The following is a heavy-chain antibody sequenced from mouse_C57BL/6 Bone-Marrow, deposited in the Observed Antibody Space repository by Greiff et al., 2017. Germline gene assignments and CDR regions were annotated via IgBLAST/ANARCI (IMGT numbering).Heavy chain of an antibody. Sequence: QVQLKESGPGLVQPSQSLSITCTVSGFSLTSYGVHWVRQSPGKGLEWLGVIWSGGSTDYNAAFISRLSISKDNSKSQVFFKMTSLQADDTAIYYCARIPLHSWFAYWGQGTLVTVSA. CDR2: IWSGGST. CDR1: GFSLTSYG. V-gene: IGHV2-2*01. CDR3: ARIPLHSWFAY. J-gene: IGHJ3*01. D-gene: IGHD2-10*01.